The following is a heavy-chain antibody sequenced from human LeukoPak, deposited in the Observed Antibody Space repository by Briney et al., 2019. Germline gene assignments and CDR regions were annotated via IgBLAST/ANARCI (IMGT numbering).Heavy chain of an antibody. CDR2: IWYDGSNK. V-gene: IGHV3-33*08. CDR1: GFTFSSYA. CDR3: ARDSIAARTFDY. J-gene: IGHJ4*02. Sequence: GGSLRLSCAASGFTFSSYAMSWARQAPGKGLEWVAVIWYDGSNKYYADSVKGRFTISRDNSKNTLYLQMNSLRAEDTAVYYCARDSIAARTFDYWGQGTLVTVSS. D-gene: IGHD6-6*01.